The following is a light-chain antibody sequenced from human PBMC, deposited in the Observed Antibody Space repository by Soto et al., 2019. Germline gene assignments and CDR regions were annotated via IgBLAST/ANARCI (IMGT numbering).Light chain of an antibody. CDR2: GDN. CDR3: QSSYSRYHVV. Sequence: NFMLAQPHSVSESPGKTVTISCTGSSGTVVTNYVQWYQQRPGSAPTTVIYGDNQRPSGVPDRFSGSIDRSSNSASLTISGLKTEDEADYYCQSSYSRYHVVFGGGTKLTVL. CDR1: SGTVVTNY. J-gene: IGLJ2*01. V-gene: IGLV6-57*02.